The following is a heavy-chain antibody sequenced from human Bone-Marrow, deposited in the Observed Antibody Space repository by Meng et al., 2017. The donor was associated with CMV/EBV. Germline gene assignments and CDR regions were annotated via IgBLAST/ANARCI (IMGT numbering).Heavy chain of an antibody. CDR3: ARVTPPYYYDSSGSIVAY. V-gene: IGHV4-59*01. CDR2: IYYSGST. Sequence: GSLRLSCTVSGGSISSYYWSWIRQPPGKGLEWIGYIYYSGSTNYNPSLKSRVTISVDTSKNQFSLKLSSVTAADTAVYYCARVTPPYYYDSSGSIVAYWGQGTLVTVSS. CDR1: GGSISSYY. D-gene: IGHD3-22*01. J-gene: IGHJ4*02.